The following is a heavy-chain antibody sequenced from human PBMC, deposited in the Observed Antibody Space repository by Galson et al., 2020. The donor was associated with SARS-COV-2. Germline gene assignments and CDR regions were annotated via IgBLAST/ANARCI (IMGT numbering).Heavy chain of an antibody. V-gene: IGHV4-61*01. Sequence: SETLSLTCTVSGGSVSSGSYYWSWIRQPPGKGLECIGYIYYSVSTNYNPPLRSRVTISIDTSKNQFSLKLSSVTAADTAVYYCARGVGATPNFDYWGQGTLVTVSS. J-gene: IGHJ4*02. CDR3: ARGVGATPNFDY. CDR1: GGSVSSGSYY. D-gene: IGHD1-26*01. CDR2: IYYSVST.